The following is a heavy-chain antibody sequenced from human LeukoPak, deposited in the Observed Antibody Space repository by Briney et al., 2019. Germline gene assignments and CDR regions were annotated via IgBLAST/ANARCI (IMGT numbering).Heavy chain of an antibody. V-gene: IGHV3-7*04. CDR2: IKQDGSEK. CDR3: ARTLGYCSSTICFIAFDY. CDR1: GFTFTTYL. J-gene: IGHJ4*02. D-gene: IGHD2-2*01. Sequence: PGGSLRLSCAASGFTFTTYLMTWVRQAPGKRLEWVANIKQDGSEKYSVDSVKGRFTISRDNAKNSLYLQMNSLRAEDTAIYYCARTLGYCSSTICFIAFDYWGQGTLVTVSS.